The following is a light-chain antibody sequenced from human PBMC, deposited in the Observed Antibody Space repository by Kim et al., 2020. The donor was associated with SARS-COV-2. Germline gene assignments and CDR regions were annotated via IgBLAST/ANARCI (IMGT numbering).Light chain of an antibody. CDR1: SSNIGSNY. Sequence: GQRVTISCSGSSSNIGSNYVYWYQPLPGTAPTLLIYRNNQRPSGVPDRFSGSTSGTSASLAISGLRSEDEADYYCAAWDDSLSGWVFGGGTQLTVL. CDR3: AAWDDSLSGWV. CDR2: RNN. V-gene: IGLV1-47*01. J-gene: IGLJ3*02.